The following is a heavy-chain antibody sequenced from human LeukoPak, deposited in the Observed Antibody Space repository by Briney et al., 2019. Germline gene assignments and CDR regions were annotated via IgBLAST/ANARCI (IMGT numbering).Heavy chain of an antibody. CDR1: GGTFSIYA. V-gene: IGHV1-69*13. CDR3: ARDSYGGDHDAFDI. J-gene: IGHJ3*02. CDR2: IIPIFGTA. D-gene: IGHD4-23*01. Sequence: ASVKVSCKASGGTFSIYAISWVRQAPGQGLEWMGGIIPIFGTANYAQKFQGRVTITADESTSTAYMELSSPRSEDTAVYYCARDSYGGDHDAFDIWGQGTMVTVSS.